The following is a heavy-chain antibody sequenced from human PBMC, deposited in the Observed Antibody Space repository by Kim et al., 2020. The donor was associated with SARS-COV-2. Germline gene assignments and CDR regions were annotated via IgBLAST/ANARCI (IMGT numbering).Heavy chain of an antibody. J-gene: IGHJ6*02. Sequence: YDVDSGRCRFTISRDNAENSLYLQMNSLRHEDTAVYYCARDRGGRSGMDVCGQGTTVTVSS. V-gene: IGHV3-7*01. CDR3: ARDRGGRSGMDV.